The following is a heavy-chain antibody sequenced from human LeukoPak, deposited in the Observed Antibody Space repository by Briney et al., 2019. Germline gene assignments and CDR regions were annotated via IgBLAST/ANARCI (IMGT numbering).Heavy chain of an antibody. CDR3: ARGGGSTRIDY. CDR1: GDSIRSGTYY. J-gene: IGHJ4*02. Sequence: SQTLSLTCSVSGDSIRSGTYYWSWIRQPAGKGLEGIGRIYTSGNTNYNPSLKSRVTISVDTSKNQFSLKLSSVTAADTAVYYCARGGGSTRIDYWGQGTLVTVSS. D-gene: IGHD3-16*01. CDR2: IYTSGNT. V-gene: IGHV4-61*02.